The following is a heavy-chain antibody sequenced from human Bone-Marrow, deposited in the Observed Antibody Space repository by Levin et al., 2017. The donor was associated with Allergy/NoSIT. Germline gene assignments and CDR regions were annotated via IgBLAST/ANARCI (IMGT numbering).Heavy chain of an antibody. D-gene: IGHD2-15*01. Sequence: LSLTCAASGFTFSSYWMSWVRQAPGKGLEWVANIKKDGSEKYYVDSVKGRFTISRDNAKNSLYLQMNSLRAEDTAVYYCARSTHIVVVVAATHWSAFDIWGQGTMVTVSS. V-gene: IGHV3-7*04. CDR3: ARSTHIVVVVAATHWSAFDI. CDR2: IKKDGSEK. J-gene: IGHJ3*02. CDR1: GFTFSSYW.